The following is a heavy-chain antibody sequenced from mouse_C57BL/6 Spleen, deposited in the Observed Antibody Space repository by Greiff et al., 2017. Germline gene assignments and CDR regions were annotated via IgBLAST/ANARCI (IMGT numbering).Heavy chain of an antibody. CDR2: IDPSDSYT. J-gene: IGHJ4*01. V-gene: IGHV1-69*01. D-gene: IGHD1-1*01. CDR1: GYTFTSYW. Sequence: QVQLQQSGAELVMPGASVKLSCKASGYTFTSYWMHWVKQRPGQGLEWIGEIDPSDSYTNYNQKFKGKSTLTADKSSNTAYLPLSSLTSEDSAVYYCASRVYYYGRGGAMDYWGQGTSVTVSS. CDR3: ASRVYYYGRGGAMDY.